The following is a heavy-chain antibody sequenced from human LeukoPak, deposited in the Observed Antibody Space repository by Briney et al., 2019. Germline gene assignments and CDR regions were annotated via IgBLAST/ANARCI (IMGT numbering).Heavy chain of an antibody. D-gene: IGHD6-19*01. J-gene: IGHJ4*02. V-gene: IGHV1-69*06. CDR1: GGTFSSYA. Sequence: ASVKVSCKASGGTFSSYAISWVRQAPGQGLEWMGGIIPIFGTANYAQKFQGRVTITADKSTSTAYMELSSLRSEDTAVYYCAKDLGYSSGTAFDYWGQGTLVTVSS. CDR2: IIPIFGTA. CDR3: AKDLGYSSGTAFDY.